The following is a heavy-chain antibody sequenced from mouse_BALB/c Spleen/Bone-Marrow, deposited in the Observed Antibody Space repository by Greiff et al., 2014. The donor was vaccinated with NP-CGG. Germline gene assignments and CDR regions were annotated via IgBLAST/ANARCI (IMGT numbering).Heavy chain of an antibody. Sequence: VKLQESGAELVRPGTSVKVSCKASGYAFTNYLIEWVKQRPGQGLEWIGVINPGSGGTNYNEKFKAKATLTADKSSSTAYMQLSSLTSDDSAVYFCARCLTGTSAMDYWDQGTSVTVSS. CDR1: GYAFTNYL. D-gene: IGHD4-1*01. J-gene: IGHJ4*01. V-gene: IGHV1-54*01. CDR3: ARCLTGTSAMDY. CDR2: INPGSGGT.